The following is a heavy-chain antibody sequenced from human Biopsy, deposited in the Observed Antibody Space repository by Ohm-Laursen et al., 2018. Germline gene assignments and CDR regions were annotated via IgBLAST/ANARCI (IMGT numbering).Heavy chain of an antibody. CDR2: IYNTETT. Sequence: GTLSLTCTVTDGSISNIINYWAWLRQPPGKGLEWIGSIYNTETTFYNPSLKSRVTISVDTSTNQFSRKVSSVTAADTALYFCARHPTGFWFDPWGHGTLVTVSS. CDR3: ARHPTGFWFDP. V-gene: IGHV4-39*01. J-gene: IGHJ5*02. CDR1: DGSISNIINY.